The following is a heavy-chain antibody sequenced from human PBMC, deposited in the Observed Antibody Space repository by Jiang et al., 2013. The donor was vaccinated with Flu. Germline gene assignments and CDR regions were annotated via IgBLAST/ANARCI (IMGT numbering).Heavy chain of an antibody. CDR1: GFTFSSYW. CDR2: INSDGSST. CDR3: ARDRFDVGSSWATTDNWFDP. J-gene: IGHJ5*02. V-gene: IGHV3-74*01. Sequence: VQLVESGGGLVQPGGSLRLSCAASGFTFSSYWMHWVRQAPGKGLVWVSRINSDGSSTSYADSVKGRFTISRDNAKNTLYLQMNSLRAEDTAVYYCARDRFDVGSSWATTDNWFDPWGQGTLVTVSS. D-gene: IGHD6-13*01.